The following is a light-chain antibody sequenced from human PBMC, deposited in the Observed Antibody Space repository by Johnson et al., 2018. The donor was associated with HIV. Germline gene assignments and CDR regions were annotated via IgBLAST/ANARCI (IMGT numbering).Light chain of an antibody. CDR2: ENN. V-gene: IGLV1-51*02. Sequence: QSVLTQPPSVSAAPGQKVTISCSGSSANIGNNYVSWYQQLPGTAPKLLIYENNKRPSGIPDRFSGSKSGKSATLGITGLQTGDEADYYCGTWDSSLSVAGNFFGTGTKVTVL. CDR3: GTWDSSLSVAGNF. J-gene: IGLJ1*01. CDR1: SANIGNNY.